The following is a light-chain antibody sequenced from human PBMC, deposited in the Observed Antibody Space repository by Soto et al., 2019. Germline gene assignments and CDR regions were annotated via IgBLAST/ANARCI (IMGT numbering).Light chain of an antibody. CDR3: TSYTSSITYV. CDR2: DVT. CDR1: SSDVGGYNF. V-gene: IGLV2-14*03. Sequence: QSVLTQPASVTGFPGQSITISCTGTSSDVGGYNFVSWYQHHPGKAPKLIIYDVTNRPSGISNRFSGSKSGNTASLTISGLQAEDEADYYCTSYTSSITYVFGTGTKVTVL. J-gene: IGLJ1*01.